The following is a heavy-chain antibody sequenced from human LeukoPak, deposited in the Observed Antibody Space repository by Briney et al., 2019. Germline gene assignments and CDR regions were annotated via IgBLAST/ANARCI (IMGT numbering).Heavy chain of an antibody. J-gene: IGHJ4*02. V-gene: IGHV4-39*07. CDR2: INHSGST. CDR1: GGSISSGSYY. D-gene: IGHD3-10*01. Sequence: SETLSLTCTVSGGSISSGSYYWSWIRQPPGKGLEWIGEINHSGSTNYNPSLKSRVTISVDTSKNQSSLKLSSVTAADTAVYYCARAGYYYGSLTPTGFDYWGQGTLVTVSS. CDR3: ARAGYYYGSLTPTGFDY.